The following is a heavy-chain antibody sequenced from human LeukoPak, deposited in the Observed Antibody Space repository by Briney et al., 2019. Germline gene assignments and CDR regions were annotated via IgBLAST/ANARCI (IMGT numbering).Heavy chain of an antibody. CDR2: ILPIFGTA. Sequence: SVKVSCKASGGTFSSYAISWVRQAPGQGLEWMGGILPIFGTANYAQKFQGRVTITTDESTSTAYMELSSLRSEDTAVYYCARGGTYYYDSSGYAFDIWGQGTMVTVSS. J-gene: IGHJ3*02. CDR1: GGTFSSYA. D-gene: IGHD3-22*01. CDR3: ARGGTYYYDSSGYAFDI. V-gene: IGHV1-69*05.